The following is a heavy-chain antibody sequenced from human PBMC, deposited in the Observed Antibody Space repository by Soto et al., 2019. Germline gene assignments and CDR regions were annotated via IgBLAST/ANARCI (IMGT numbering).Heavy chain of an antibody. CDR2: INPNSGGT. V-gene: IGHV1-2*04. D-gene: IGHD3-22*01. J-gene: IGHJ4*02. Sequence: QVQLVQSGAEVKKPGASVKVSCKASGYTFTGYYMHWVRQAPGQGLEWMGWINPNSGGTNYAQKFQGWVTMTRDTSISTAYMELSRLRSDDTAVYYCARGDGYYDGSGYYAHFDYWGQGTLVTVSS. CDR1: GYTFTGYY. CDR3: ARGDGYYDGSGYYAHFDY.